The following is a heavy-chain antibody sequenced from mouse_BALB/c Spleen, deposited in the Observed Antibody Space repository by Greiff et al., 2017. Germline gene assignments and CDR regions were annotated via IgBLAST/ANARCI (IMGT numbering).Heavy chain of an antibody. CDR1: GFTFSDFY. Sequence: EVNVVESGGGLVQPGGSLRLSCATSGFTFSDFYMEWVRQPPGKRLEWIAASRNKANDYTTEYSASVKGRFIVSRDTSQSILYLQMNALRAEDTAIYYCARDALGRGYFDYWGQGTTLTVSS. D-gene: IGHD4-1*01. CDR3: ARDALGRGYFDY. J-gene: IGHJ2*01. V-gene: IGHV7-1*02. CDR2: SRNKANDYTT.